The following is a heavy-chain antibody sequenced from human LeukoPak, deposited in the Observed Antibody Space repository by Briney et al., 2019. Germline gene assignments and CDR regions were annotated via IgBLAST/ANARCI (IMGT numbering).Heavy chain of an antibody. CDR2: FSYSGSA. Sequence: SETLSLTCTVSGASITSYYWSWIRQPPGKGLEWIGFFSYSGSANYNPSLKSRVTISVDTSKNQFSLKLSSVTAADTAVYYCARGFSSWYYYYYGMDVWGQGTTVTVSS. V-gene: IGHV4-59*12. CDR3: ARGFSSWYYYYYGMDV. CDR1: GASITSYY. J-gene: IGHJ6*02. D-gene: IGHD6-13*01.